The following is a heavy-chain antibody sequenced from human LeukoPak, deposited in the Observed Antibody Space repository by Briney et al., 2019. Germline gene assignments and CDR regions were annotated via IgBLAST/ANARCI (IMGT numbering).Heavy chain of an antibody. CDR3: AREDIVVKDYYYYYGMDV. CDR2: INPSSGGT. CDR1: GYTFTGYY. D-gene: IGHD2-2*01. J-gene: IGHJ6*02. Sequence: GASVKVSCKASGYTFTGYYMHWVRQAPGQVLEWMGWINPSSGGTNYAQKFQGRVTMTRDTSISTAYMELSRLRSDDTAMYYCAREDIVVKDYYYYYGMDVWGQGTTVTVSS. V-gene: IGHV1-2*02.